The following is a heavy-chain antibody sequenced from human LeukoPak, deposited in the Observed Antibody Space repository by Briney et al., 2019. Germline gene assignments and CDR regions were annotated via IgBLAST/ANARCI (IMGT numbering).Heavy chain of an antibody. CDR3: ARARRGVEMATIFDF. J-gene: IGHJ4*02. CDR2: ITTYNGNT. CDR1: GYTFINYD. D-gene: IGHD5-24*01. V-gene: IGHV1-18*01. Sequence: ASVKVSCKASGYTFINYDISWVRQAPGQGLEWMGWITTYNGNTNYAQRLQGRVTMTTDTSTSTAYMELRSLRSDDTAVYYCARARRGVEMATIFDFWGQGTVVTVSS.